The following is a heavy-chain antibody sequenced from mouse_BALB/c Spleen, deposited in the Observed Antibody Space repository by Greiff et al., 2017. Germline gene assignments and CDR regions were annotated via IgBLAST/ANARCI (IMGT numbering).Heavy chain of an antibody. CDR2: ISNGGGST. D-gene: IGHD2-1*01. CDR1: GFTFSSYT. Sequence: EVKVVESGGGLVQPGGYLKLSCAASGFTFSSYTMSWVRQTPEKRLEWVAYISNGGGSTYYPDTVKGRFTISRDNAKNTLYLQMSSLKSEDTAMYYCARHGDYGNLFAYWGQGTLVTVSA. J-gene: IGHJ3*01. CDR3: ARHGDYGNLFAY. V-gene: IGHV5-12-2*01.